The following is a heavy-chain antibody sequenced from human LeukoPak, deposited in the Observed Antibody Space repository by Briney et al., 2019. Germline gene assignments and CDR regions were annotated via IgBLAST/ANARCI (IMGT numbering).Heavy chain of an antibody. Sequence: GGSLRLSCAASGYRFSSYSMNWVRQVPGKGLEWVSSISSSSSYIYYADSVRGRFTISRDNAKNSLYLQMNSLRAEDTAVYYCARMGVSSGWYWGQGTLVTVSS. V-gene: IGHV3-21*01. J-gene: IGHJ4*02. D-gene: IGHD6-19*01. CDR2: ISSSSSYI. CDR1: GYRFSSYS. CDR3: ARMGVSSGWY.